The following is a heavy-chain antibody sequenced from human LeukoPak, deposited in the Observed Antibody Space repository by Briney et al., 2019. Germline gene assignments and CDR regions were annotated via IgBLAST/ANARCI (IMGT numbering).Heavy chain of an antibody. V-gene: IGHV4-59*01. CDR3: ATLNIESSSGRFFRS. Sequence: PSETLSLTCHVSGGYITTYYWSWIRQPPGKGLEWIGYAYYSGSNEYNPSLRSRVTMSADASRNQFSLTLSSVTAADTAIYYCATLNIESSSGRFFRSWGQGTLVSVSS. D-gene: IGHD6-19*01. J-gene: IGHJ5*02. CDR2: AYYSGSN. CDR1: GGYITTYY.